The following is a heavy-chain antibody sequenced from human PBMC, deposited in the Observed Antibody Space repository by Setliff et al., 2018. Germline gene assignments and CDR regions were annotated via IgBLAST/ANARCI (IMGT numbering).Heavy chain of an antibody. Sequence: GGSLRLSCVGSGFNFDEFAMHWVRQAPGKGLEWVSFISWDGSSTSYADSVTGRFTISRDNSKVSLFLEMNSLTTEDTALYYCTKDRSDSGYAGFDYWGQGSQVTV. V-gene: IGHV3-43D*04. CDR3: TKDRSDSGYAGFDY. D-gene: IGHD5-12*01. CDR2: ISWDGSST. CDR1: GFNFDEFA. J-gene: IGHJ4*02.